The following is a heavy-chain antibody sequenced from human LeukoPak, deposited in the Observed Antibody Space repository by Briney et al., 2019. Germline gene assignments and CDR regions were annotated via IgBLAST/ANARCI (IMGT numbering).Heavy chain of an antibody. CDR2: ISSSSSYI. Sequence: PGGSLRLSCAASGFTFSSYSMNWVRQAPGKGLEWVSSISSSSSYIYYADSVKGRFTISRDNAKNSLYLQMNSLRAEDTAVYYCARSSTALGTVTTGYFDYWGQGTLVTVSS. CDR3: ARSSTALGTVTTGYFDY. V-gene: IGHV3-21*01. D-gene: IGHD4-17*01. CDR1: GFTFSSYS. J-gene: IGHJ4*02.